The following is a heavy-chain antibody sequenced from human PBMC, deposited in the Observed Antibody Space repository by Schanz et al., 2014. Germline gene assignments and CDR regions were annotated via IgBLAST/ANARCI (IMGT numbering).Heavy chain of an antibody. V-gene: IGHV3-23*01. CDR1: GFTLSNSD. J-gene: IGHJ6*02. CDR2: ISHSGGSK. Sequence: EVQLLESGGGLVQPGGSLRLSCAASGFTLSNSDMHWVRQAPGKGLEWVSSISHSGGSKYYADSVKGRFTISRDNSKNTLYLQMNSLSADDTAVFYCAKGMGYCSGGTCYDYYYYGLDVWGQGTTVTVSS. CDR3: AKGMGYCSGGTCYDYYYYGLDV. D-gene: IGHD2-15*01.